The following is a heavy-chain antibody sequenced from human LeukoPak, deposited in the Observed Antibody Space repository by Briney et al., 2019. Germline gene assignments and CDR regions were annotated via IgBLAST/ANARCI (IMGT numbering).Heavy chain of an antibody. D-gene: IGHD6-13*01. CDR1: GFTFSSYG. CDR3: ARGPWSAAGYNGMDV. J-gene: IGHJ6*02. Sequence: GGSLRLSCAASGFTFSSYGMSWVRQAPGKGLEWVSAISNSGGSTPYADSVKGRFTISRDNSKNTLYLQMNSLRGEDTAIYYCARGPWSAAGYNGMDVWGQGTTVTVSS. V-gene: IGHV3-23*01. CDR2: ISNSGGST.